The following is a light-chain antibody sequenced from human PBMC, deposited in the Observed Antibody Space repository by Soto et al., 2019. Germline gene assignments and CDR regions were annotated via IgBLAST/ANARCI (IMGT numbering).Light chain of an antibody. CDR3: CSYAGNRTFV. CDR2: EGS. V-gene: IGLV2-23*03. Sequence: QSALTQPASVSGSPGQSITISCTATSSDFGIYDLVSWYQQHPGKAPKVIIFEGSKRPSGVSNRFSGSTSGNTASLTISVLQAEDEADYHCCSYAGNRTFVFGGGTKVTVL. CDR1: SSDFGIYDL. J-gene: IGLJ2*01.